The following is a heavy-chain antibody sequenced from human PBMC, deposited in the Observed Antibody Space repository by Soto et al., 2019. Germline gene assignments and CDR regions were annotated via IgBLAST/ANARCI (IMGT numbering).Heavy chain of an antibody. V-gene: IGHV1-18*01. J-gene: IGHJ4*02. D-gene: IGHD3-3*01. CDR3: ARDSSPYYDFWSGFYTYFDY. CDR2: ISAYNGST. Sequence: ASVKVSCKASGYTFTSYGISWVRQAPGQGLEWMGWISAYNGSTNYADSVKGRFTISRDNAKNTLYLQMNSLRADDTAVYYCARDSSPYYDFWSGFYTYFDYWGQGALVTVSS. CDR1: GYTFTSYG.